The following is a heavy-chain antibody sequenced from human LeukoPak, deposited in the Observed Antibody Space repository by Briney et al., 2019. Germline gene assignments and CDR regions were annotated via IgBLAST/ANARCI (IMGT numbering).Heavy chain of an antibody. CDR2: ISSSSNTM. CDR3: ARAFDY. V-gene: IGHV3-48*02. CDR1: GFTFSSDA. Sequence: GGSLRLSCAASGFTFSSDAMNWVRQAPGKGLEWVSYISSSSNTMYYADSVKGRFTISRDNAKNSLYLQMNSLRDEDTAVYYCARAFDYWGQGTLVAVSS. J-gene: IGHJ4*02.